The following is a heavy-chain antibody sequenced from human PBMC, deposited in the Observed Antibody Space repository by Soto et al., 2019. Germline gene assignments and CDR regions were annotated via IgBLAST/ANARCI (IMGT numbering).Heavy chain of an antibody. Sequence: KPSETLSLTCTVSGGSFTTYYWSWIRQPPGKGLEWIGYIYYSGSTNYNPSLKSRVTLSLDTSKNQFSLELTSVTAAGTAVYYCASVKNWNDFDYWGQGTLVTVSS. CDR1: GGSFTTYY. J-gene: IGHJ4*02. D-gene: IGHD1-1*01. V-gene: IGHV4-59*01. CDR3: ASVKNWNDFDY. CDR2: IYYSGST.